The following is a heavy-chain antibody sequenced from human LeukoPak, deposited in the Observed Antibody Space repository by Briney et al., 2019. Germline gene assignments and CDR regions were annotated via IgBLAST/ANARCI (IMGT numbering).Heavy chain of an antibody. CDR1: GFTFRDYW. D-gene: IGHD6-19*01. J-gene: IGHJ6*02. CDR2: IQSDGNEK. CDR3: ARDSAVATYYGVDV. V-gene: IGHV3-7*01. Sequence: GGSLRLSCGASGFTFRDYWMSWVRQAPGKGLEWVANIQSDGNEKNYIDSVQGRFTISRDNAKASLYLQMNSLRVEDTAVYYCARDSAVATYYGVDVWGLGTTVTVSS.